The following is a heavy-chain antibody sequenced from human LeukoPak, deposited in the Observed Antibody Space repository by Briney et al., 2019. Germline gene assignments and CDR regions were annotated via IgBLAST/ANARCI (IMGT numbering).Heavy chain of an antibody. V-gene: IGHV3-21*01. J-gene: IGHJ3*02. D-gene: IGHD2-15*01. CDR3: ARECSGGSCYLGGAFDI. Sequence: GGSLRLSCAASGFTFSSYAMSWVRQAPGKGLEWVSSISSSSSYIYYADSVKGRFTISRDNAKNSLYLQMNSLRAEDTAVYYCARECSGGSCYLGGAFDIWGQGTMVTVSS. CDR1: GFTFSSYA. CDR2: ISSSSSYI.